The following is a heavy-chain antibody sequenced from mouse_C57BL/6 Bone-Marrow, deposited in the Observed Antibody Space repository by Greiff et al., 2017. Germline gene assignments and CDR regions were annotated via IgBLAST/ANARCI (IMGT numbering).Heavy chain of an antibody. CDR1: GYTFTSYW. CDR3: ARMEKNSSGYGYAMDY. V-gene: IGHV1-55*01. J-gene: IGHJ4*01. D-gene: IGHD3-2*02. Sequence: VQLQESGAELVKPGASVKMSCKASGYTFTSYWITWVKQRPGQGLEWIGDIYPGSGSTNYNEKFKSKATLTVDTSSSTAYMQLSSLTSEDSAVYYCARMEKNSSGYGYAMDYWGQGTSVTVSS. CDR2: IYPGSGST.